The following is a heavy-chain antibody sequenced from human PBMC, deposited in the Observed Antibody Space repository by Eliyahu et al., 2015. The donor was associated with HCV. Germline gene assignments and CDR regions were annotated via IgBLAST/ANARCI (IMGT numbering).Heavy chain of an antibody. D-gene: IGHD3-10*01. V-gene: IGHV3-21*01. CDR3: VRTGYYSGSGTLDS. Sequence: EVQLVESGGGLVKPGGSLRLXCAASGFIFSSYSMNWVRQAPGKGLEWVSSTSTSSTHTYYADSVKGRFSISRDDADNSLYLQMNSLRTEDTAVYYCVRTGYYSGSGTLDSWGQGTLVTVSS. CDR1: GFIFSSYS. J-gene: IGHJ4*02. CDR2: TSTSSTHT.